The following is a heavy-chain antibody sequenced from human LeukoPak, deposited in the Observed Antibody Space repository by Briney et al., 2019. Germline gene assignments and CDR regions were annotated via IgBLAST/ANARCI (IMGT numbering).Heavy chain of an antibody. CDR3: ARGLAPTDWYFDL. Sequence: PSQTLSLTCTVSGGSISSGDHYWSWIRQPPGKGLEWIGYIYYSGSTYYNPSLKSRVTISVNTSKNQFSLKLSSVTAADTAVYYCARGLAPTDWYFDLWGRGTLVTVSS. D-gene: IGHD2-15*01. V-gene: IGHV4-30-4*08. CDR1: GGSISSGDHY. J-gene: IGHJ2*01. CDR2: IYYSGST.